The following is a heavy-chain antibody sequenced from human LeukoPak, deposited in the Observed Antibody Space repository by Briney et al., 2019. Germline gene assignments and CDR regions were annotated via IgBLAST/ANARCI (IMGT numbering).Heavy chain of an antibody. V-gene: IGHV4-4*07. CDR3: AREWYDFWSGYQIYYYYMDV. CDR2: IYTSGST. D-gene: IGHD3-3*01. Sequence: SETLSLTCTVSGDSISSYYWSWIRQPAGKGLEWIGRIYTSGSTNSNPSLKSRVTMSVDTSNNQFSLRLTSVTAADTAVYYCAREWYDFWSGYQIYYYYMDVWGKGTTVTVSS. CDR1: GDSISSYY. J-gene: IGHJ6*03.